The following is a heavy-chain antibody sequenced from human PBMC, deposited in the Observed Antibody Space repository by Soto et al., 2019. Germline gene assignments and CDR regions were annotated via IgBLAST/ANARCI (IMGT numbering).Heavy chain of an antibody. CDR3: ARGQAVTYYPY. CDR2: INHSGST. CDR1: GGSFSGYY. Sequence: QVQLQQWGAGLLKPSETLSLTCAVYGGSFSGYYWSWIRQPPGKGLEWIGEINHSGSTNYNPSLKSRGTISVDTSKNQCSLKLSSVTAADTAVYYCARGQAVTYYPYWGQGTLVTVSS. V-gene: IGHV4-34*01. J-gene: IGHJ4*02. D-gene: IGHD4-17*01.